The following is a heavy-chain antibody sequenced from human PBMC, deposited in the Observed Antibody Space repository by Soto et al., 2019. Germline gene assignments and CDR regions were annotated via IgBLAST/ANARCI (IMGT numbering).Heavy chain of an antibody. CDR3: PRGRSVIWKGGRCPNWFNP. CDR1: GFSFGDYV. Sequence: EVQLLASGGGVARPGGSLRLSCEASGFSFGDYVMNWVRQGQGKGLEWVSSIGGRDGSTYYADSVKGRFTISRDNSKNTVFLQVEGLRGEDTAGYYCPRGRSVIWKGGRCPNWFNPWGQGTQVIGSS. J-gene: IGHJ5*02. CDR2: IGGRDGST. V-gene: IGHV3-23*01. D-gene: IGHD2-15*01.